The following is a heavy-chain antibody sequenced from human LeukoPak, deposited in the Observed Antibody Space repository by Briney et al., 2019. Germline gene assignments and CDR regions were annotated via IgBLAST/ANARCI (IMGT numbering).Heavy chain of an antibody. CDR1: GFTFGDYA. V-gene: IGHV3-49*03. J-gene: IGHJ4*02. Sequence: GGSLRLSXTASGFTFGDYAMSWFRQAPGKGLEWVGFIRSKAYGGTTEYAASVKGRFTISRDDSKSIAYLQMNSLKTEDTAVYYCTRDRDNWNYVSFDYWGQGTLVTVSS. CDR2: IRSKAYGGTT. CDR3: TRDRDNWNYVSFDY. D-gene: IGHD1-7*01.